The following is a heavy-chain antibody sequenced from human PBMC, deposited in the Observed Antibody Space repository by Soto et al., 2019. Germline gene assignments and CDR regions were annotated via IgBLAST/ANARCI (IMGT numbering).Heavy chain of an antibody. J-gene: IGHJ4*02. D-gene: IGHD3-16*02. CDR3: AKDSRVITFGGVIVSDY. CDR2: ISGSGGST. CDR1: GFTFSSYA. Sequence: GGSLRLSCAASGFTFSSYAMSWVRQAPGKGLEWVSAISGSGGSTYYADSVKGRFTISRDNSKNTLYLQMNSLRAEDTAVYYCAKDSRVITFGGVIVSDYWGQGTLVTVSS. V-gene: IGHV3-23*01.